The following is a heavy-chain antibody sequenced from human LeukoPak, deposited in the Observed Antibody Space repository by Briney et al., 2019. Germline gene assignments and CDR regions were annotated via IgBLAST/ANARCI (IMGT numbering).Heavy chain of an antibody. CDR2: INPNSGGT. CDR3: ARPDYYGSGASNFDY. CDR1: GYTFTGYY. V-gene: IGHV1-2*02. D-gene: IGHD3-10*01. Sequence: ASVKVSCKASGYTFTGYYMHWVRQAPGQGLEVMGWINPNSGGTNYAQKFQGRVTMTRDTSISTAYMELSRLRSDDTAVYYCARPDYYGSGASNFDYWGQGTLVTVSS. J-gene: IGHJ4*02.